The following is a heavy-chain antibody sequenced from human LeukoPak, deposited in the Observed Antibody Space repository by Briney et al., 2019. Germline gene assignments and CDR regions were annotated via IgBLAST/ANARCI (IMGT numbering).Heavy chain of an antibody. V-gene: IGHV3-30*18. D-gene: IGHD1-26*01. J-gene: IGHJ4*02. CDR2: ISYDGSNK. CDR1: GFTFSSYG. Sequence: GGSLRLSCAASGFTFSSYGMHWVRQAPGKGLEWVAVISYDGSNKYYADSVKGRFTISRDNSKNTLYLQMNSLRAEDTAVYYCAKGGRGYVDYCGQGTLVTVSS. CDR3: AKGGRGYVDY.